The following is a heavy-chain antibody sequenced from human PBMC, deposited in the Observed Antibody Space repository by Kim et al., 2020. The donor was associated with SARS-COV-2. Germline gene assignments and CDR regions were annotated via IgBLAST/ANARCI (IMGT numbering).Heavy chain of an antibody. J-gene: IGHJ5*02. CDR3: ARDITIFGVAIEQNWFDP. Sequence: ASVKVSCKASGYTFTGYYMHWVRQAPGQGLEWMGWINPNSGGTNYAQKFQGRVTMTRDTSISTAYMELSRLRSDDTAVYYCARDITIFGVAIEQNWFDPWGQGTLVTVSS. CDR1: GYTFTGYY. V-gene: IGHV1-2*02. D-gene: IGHD3-3*01. CDR2: INPNSGGT.